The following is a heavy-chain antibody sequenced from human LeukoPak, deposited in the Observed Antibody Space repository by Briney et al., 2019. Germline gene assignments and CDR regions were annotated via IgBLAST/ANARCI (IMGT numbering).Heavy chain of an antibody. CDR3: ARGAGINWGHFDY. Sequence: PSETLSLTCAVYGGSFSGYYWSWIRQHPGKGLEWIGYIYYSGSTYYNPSLESRITISVDTSKKQFSLKLSSVTAADTAVYYCARGAGINWGHFDYWGQGTLVTVSS. CDR2: IYYSGST. D-gene: IGHD7-27*01. V-gene: IGHV4-31*11. J-gene: IGHJ4*02. CDR1: GGSFSGYY.